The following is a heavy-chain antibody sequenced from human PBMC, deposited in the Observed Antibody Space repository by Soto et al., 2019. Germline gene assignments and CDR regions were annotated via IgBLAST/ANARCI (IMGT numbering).Heavy chain of an antibody. J-gene: IGHJ3*02. CDR1: GFTVSSNY. V-gene: IGHV3-66*01. Sequence: GGSLRLSCAASGFTVSSNYMSWVRQAPGKGLEWVSVIYSGGSTYYADSVKGRFTISRDNSKNTLYLHMTSLRAEDTAVYSCARAGYRSGGRCYPHAFDIWGQGTMVTV. CDR3: ARAGYRSGGRCYPHAFDI. CDR2: IYSGGST. D-gene: IGHD2-15*01.